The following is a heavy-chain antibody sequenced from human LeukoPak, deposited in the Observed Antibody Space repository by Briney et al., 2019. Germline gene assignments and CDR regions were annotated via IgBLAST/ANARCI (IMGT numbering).Heavy chain of an antibody. V-gene: IGHV4-30-4*08. CDR3: ARDVEWYHEAFDI. CDR2: IYYSGST. Sequence: SETLSLTCTVSGGSISSGDYYWSWIRQPPGKGLEWIGYIYYSGSTYYNPSLKSRVTISVDKSKNQFSLNLSSVTAADTAVYYCARDVEWYHEAFDIWGQGIMVTVSS. D-gene: IGHD3-3*01. CDR1: GGSISSGDYY. J-gene: IGHJ3*02.